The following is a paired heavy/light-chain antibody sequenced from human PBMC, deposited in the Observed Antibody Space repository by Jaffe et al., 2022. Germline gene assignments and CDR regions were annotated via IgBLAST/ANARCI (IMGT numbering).Light chain of an antibody. J-gene: IGKJ4*01. CDR2: DAS. V-gene: IGKV1-33*01. CDR1: QDIKNS. Sequence: DIQMTQSPSSLSASIRDRVTITCQASQDIKNSLNWYQQKPGLAPKLLISDASNLRTGVPSRFSGSGSGTNFTFTVTGLQPEDVATYYCQQYDNFPLTFGGGSKVDIK. CDR3: QQYDNFPLT.
Heavy chain of an antibody. V-gene: IGHV1-2*06. J-gene: IGHJ4*02. D-gene: IGHD2-21*01. CDR1: GYTFTDFY. Sequence: QVQLVQSGAEVKTPGASVKVSCKTSGYTFTDFYVHWVRQAPGQGLEWLGRLNPKNGATIYAQKFHDRITMTRDASIITAYMDLSNLISDDTAVYYCANGGAVGQRYSSASRTYRPFDFWGQGTLITVSS. CDR3: ANGGAVGQRYSSASRTYRPFDF. CDR2: LNPKNGAT.